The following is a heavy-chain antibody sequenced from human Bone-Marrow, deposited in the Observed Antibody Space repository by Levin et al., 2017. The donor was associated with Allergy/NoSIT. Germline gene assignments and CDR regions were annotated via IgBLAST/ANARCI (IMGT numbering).Heavy chain of an antibody. CDR2: IFPDDSNI. J-gene: IGHJ3*02. CDR1: GYSFSYFS. Sequence: RPGGSLRLSCKASGYSFSYFSIAWVRQMPGKGLEWMGIIFPDDSNINYSPSFKGQVTISADKSVSAAYLQWSSLKASDTAMYYCARSGDYESTAANVFDIWGQGTMVTVSS. CDR3: ARSGDYESTAANVFDI. V-gene: IGHV5-51*01. D-gene: IGHD3-22*01.